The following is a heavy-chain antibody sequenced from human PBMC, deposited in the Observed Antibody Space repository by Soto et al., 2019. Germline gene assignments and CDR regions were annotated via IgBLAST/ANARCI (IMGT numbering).Heavy chain of an antibody. V-gene: IGHV4-30-4*01. J-gene: IGHJ3*02. D-gene: IGHD2-2*01. CDR1: GDSISSGDYD. Sequence: SETLSLTCTVSGDSISSGDYDGRWIRQPPGKGLEWIGYIYYSGSTYYNPSLKSRVTISVDTSKNQFSLKLSSVTAADTAVYNCASHYHEGLNDAFDIWGQGTMVTVS. CDR2: IYYSGST. CDR3: ASHYHEGLNDAFDI.